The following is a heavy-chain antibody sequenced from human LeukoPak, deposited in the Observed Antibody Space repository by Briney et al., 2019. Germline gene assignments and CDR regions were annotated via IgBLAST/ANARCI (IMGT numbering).Heavy chain of an antibody. CDR2: IYYSGST. CDR3: ARKREYYDILADWNAFDI. Sequence: SETLSLTCAVSGGSINYYYWSWLRQPPGKGLEWGGYIYYSGSTNYNPSLKSRVTISVDTSKNQFSLNLSSVTAADTAVYYCARKREYYDILADWNAFDIWGQGTMVTVSS. CDR1: GGSINYYY. D-gene: IGHD3-9*01. J-gene: IGHJ3*02. V-gene: IGHV4-59*12.